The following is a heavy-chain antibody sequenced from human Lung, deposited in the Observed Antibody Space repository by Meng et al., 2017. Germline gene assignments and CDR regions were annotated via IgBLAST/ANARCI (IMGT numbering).Heavy chain of an antibody. CDR1: GGSFSDYY. CDR2: INHSGST. D-gene: IGHD4-11*01. CDR3: ARGPTTMAHDFDY. J-gene: IGHJ4*02. V-gene: IGHV4-34*01. Sequence: PWGAGLLKPSETLSLTCVVSGGSFSDYYWSWIRQPPGKGLEWIGEINHSGSTNYNPSLESRATISVDTSQNNLSLKLSSVTAADSAVYYCARGPTTMAHDFDYWGQGTLVTVSS.